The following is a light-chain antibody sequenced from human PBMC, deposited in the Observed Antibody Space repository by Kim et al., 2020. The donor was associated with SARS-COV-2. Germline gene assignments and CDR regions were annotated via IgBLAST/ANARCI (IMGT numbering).Light chain of an antibody. CDR2: EVS. Sequence: QSALTQPASVSGSPGQLITISCTGTSSDVGSYNLVSWYQQHPGKAPKLMIYEVSKRPSGVSNRFSGSKSGNTASLTISGLQAEDEADYYCCSYAGSSTLFGGGTQLTVL. CDR1: SSDVGSYNL. CDR3: CSYAGSSTL. V-gene: IGLV2-23*02. J-gene: IGLJ2*01.